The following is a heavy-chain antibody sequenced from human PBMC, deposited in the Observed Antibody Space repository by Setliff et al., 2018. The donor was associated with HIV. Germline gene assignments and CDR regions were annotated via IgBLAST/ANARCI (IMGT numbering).Heavy chain of an antibody. D-gene: IGHD6-13*01. J-gene: IGHJ3*01. V-gene: IGHV5-51*01. CDR3: ARHRHTAAGTLDAFDG. CDR1: GYSFTSNW. Sequence: PGESLKISWKGSGYSFTSNWIGWVRQVPGKGLEWMGIIHPVDSDTRYSPSFQGQVTISADTSISTAYLQWSTLNASDTAIYYCARHRHTAAGTLDAFDGRGQGTVVTVSS. CDR2: IHPVDSDT.